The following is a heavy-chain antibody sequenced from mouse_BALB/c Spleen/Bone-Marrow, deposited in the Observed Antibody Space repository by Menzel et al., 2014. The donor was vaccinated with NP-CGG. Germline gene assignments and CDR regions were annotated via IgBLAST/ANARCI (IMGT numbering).Heavy chain of an antibody. Sequence: VQLQQSGAELVRPGTSVKVSCKASGYAFTNYLIEWVKQRPGQGLEWIGVINPGSGGSNNNEKFKGKATLTADKSSSTAYMQLSSLTSDDPAVHFCARSTTVKDYFDYWGQGTTLTVSS. CDR2: INPGSGGS. J-gene: IGHJ2*01. V-gene: IGHV1-54*01. CDR3: ARSTTVKDYFDY. CDR1: GYAFTNYL. D-gene: IGHD1-1*01.